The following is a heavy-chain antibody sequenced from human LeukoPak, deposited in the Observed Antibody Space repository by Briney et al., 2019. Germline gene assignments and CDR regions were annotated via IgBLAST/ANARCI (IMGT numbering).Heavy chain of an antibody. D-gene: IGHD6-19*01. Sequence: PGGSLRLSCAASGFPFSSYNMNWVRQAPGKGLEWVSSITTISSYIYYADSVKGRFTISRDNAKNSLYLQMNSLRAEDTAVYCCVRDKGSGWFDYWGQGTLVTVSS. CDR2: ITTISSYI. CDR1: GFPFSSYN. CDR3: VRDKGSGWFDY. J-gene: IGHJ4*02. V-gene: IGHV3-21*01.